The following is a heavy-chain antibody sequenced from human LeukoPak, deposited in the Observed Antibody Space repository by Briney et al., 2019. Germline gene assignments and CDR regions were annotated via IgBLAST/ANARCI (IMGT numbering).Heavy chain of an antibody. CDR1: GGTFSSYA. V-gene: IGHV1-69*13. D-gene: IGHD2-21*01. CDR3: ARDRLAYCGGDCYRGDAFDI. CDR2: IIPIFGTA. Sequence: GASVKVSCKASGGTFSSYAISWVRQAPGQGLEWMGGIIPIFGTANYAQKFQGRVTITADESTSTAYMELSSLRSEDTAVYYCARDRLAYCGGDCYRGDAFDIWGQGTMVTVSS. J-gene: IGHJ3*02.